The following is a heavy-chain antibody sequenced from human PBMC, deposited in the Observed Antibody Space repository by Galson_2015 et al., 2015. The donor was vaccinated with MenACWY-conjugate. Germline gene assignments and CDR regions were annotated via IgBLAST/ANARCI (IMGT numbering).Heavy chain of an antibody. CDR3: ARRLWFGELFDAFDI. V-gene: IGHV3-53*01. J-gene: IGHJ3*02. D-gene: IGHD3-10*01. Sequence: SLRLSCAASGFTVSSNYMSWVRQAPGKGLEWVSVIYSGGSTYYADSVKGRFTISRDNSKNTLYLQMNSLRAEDTAVYYCARRLWFGELFDAFDIWGQGTMVTVSS. CDR1: GFTVSSNY. CDR2: IYSGGST.